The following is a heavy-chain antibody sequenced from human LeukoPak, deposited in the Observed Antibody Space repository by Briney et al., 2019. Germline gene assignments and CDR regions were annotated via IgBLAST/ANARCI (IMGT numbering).Heavy chain of an antibody. D-gene: IGHD3-3*01. CDR3: ARTHSDFWSGYPLRFDP. V-gene: IGHV4-38-2*01. Sequence: SETLSLTCAVSGYSISSGYYWGWIRQPPGKGLEWIGSICHSGSTYYNPSLKSRVTISVDTSKNQFSLKLSSVTAADTAVYYCARTHSDFWSGYPLRFDPWGQGTLVTVSS. CDR2: ICHSGST. J-gene: IGHJ5*02. CDR1: GYSISSGYY.